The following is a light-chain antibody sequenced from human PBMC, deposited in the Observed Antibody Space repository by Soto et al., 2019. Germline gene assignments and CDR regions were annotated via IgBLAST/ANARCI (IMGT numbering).Light chain of an antibody. CDR1: QSVSTTY. J-gene: IGKJ2*03. CDR2: ATS. V-gene: IGKV3-20*01. CDR3: EHYGNSPPYS. Sequence: EIVLTQSPGSLSLSPGEGATLSCRASQSVSTTYVAGYQLKPGQAPRLVIYATSSRAAVIPDRFRGSGSGTEFTLTISSLEPEDVGVYFCEHYGNSPPYSFGQGTKLEIK.